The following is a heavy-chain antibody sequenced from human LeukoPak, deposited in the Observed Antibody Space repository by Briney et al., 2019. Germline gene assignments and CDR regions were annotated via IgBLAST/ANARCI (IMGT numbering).Heavy chain of an antibody. J-gene: IGHJ4*02. Sequence: GGSLGLSCAASGFSFSSYWMTWVRQAPGKGLEWVANIKPDGSEEYYVDSVKGRFSISRDNAKNSLYLQMNSLRGEDTAVYYCATHYDWTFDCWGQGTLVTVSS. CDR1: GFSFSSYW. CDR2: IKPDGSEE. CDR3: ATHYDWTFDC. V-gene: IGHV3-7*01. D-gene: IGHD1-1*01.